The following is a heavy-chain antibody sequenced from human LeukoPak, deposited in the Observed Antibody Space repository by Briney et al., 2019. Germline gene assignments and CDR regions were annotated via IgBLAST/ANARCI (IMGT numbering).Heavy chain of an antibody. V-gene: IGHV1-46*01. CDR1: GYTFTSYY. CDR2: INPSGGST. J-gene: IGHJ4*02. CDR3: ARVLGKLPVD. D-gene: IGHD7-27*01. Sequence: ASVKVSCKASGYTFTSYYMHWVRQAPGQGLEWMGIINPSGGSTSYAQKFQGRVTMTRDMSTSTVYMELRSLRSDDTAVYYCARVLGKLPVDWGQGTLVTVSS.